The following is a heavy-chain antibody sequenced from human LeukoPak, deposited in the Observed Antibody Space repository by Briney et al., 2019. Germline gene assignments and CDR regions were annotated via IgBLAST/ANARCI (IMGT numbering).Heavy chain of an antibody. CDR3: TTGAYDFWSGYPPGFDY. J-gene: IGHJ4*02. CDR2: IKSKTDGGTT. CDR1: GFTFSNAW. D-gene: IGHD3-3*01. Sequence: GGSLGLSCAASGFTFSNAWMSWVRQAPGKGLEWVGRIKSKTDGGTTDYAAPVKGRFTISRDDSKNTLYLQMNSLKTEDTAVYYCTTGAYDFWSGYPPGFDYWGQGTLVTVSS. V-gene: IGHV3-15*01.